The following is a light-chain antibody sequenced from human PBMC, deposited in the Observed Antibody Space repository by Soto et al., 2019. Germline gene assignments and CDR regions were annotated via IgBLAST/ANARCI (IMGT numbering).Light chain of an antibody. CDR1: QSVSTY. V-gene: IGKV3-11*01. Sequence: EIVLTQSPATLSLSPGERATLSCRASQSVSTYLAWYQQKPGQAPRLLIYDASNRATGIPARFSGSGSETDFTLTVSSLEPEDFAVYYCQQRKTFGQGTKVDIK. CDR2: DAS. J-gene: IGKJ1*01. CDR3: QQRKT.